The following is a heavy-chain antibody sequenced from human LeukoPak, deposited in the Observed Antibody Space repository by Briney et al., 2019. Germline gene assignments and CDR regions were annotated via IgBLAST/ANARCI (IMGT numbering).Heavy chain of an antibody. D-gene: IGHD4-17*01. J-gene: IGHJ4*02. CDR2: INHSGST. V-gene: IGHV4-34*01. CDR3: ARDLDDYGDYYFDY. Sequence: SETVSLTCAVYGGSFSGYYWSWIRQPPGKGLEWIGEINHSGSTNYNPSLKSRVTISVDTSKNQFSLKLSSVTAADTAVYYCARDLDDYGDYYFDYWGQGTLVTVSS. CDR1: GGSFSGYY.